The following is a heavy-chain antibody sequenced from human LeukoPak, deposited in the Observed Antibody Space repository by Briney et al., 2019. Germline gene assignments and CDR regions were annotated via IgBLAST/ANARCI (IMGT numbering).Heavy chain of an antibody. V-gene: IGHV4-59*12. J-gene: IGHJ4*02. CDR1: GGSISGYF. D-gene: IGHD5-18*01. CDR3: AREDTAMVN. Sequence: SETLSLTCTVSGGSISGYFWSWIRQPPGKGLEWIGYIYYSGTTNYNPSLKSRVTISVDTSKNHFSLRLTSVTAADTGVYYCAREDTAMVNWGQGTLVTVSS. CDR2: IYYSGTT.